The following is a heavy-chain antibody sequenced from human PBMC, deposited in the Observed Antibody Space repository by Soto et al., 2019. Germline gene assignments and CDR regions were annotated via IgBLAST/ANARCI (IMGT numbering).Heavy chain of an antibody. CDR3: ARVVRGVGVVNFFGWFDP. V-gene: IGHV1-69*13. J-gene: IGHJ5*02. CDR1: GGTFSSYA. D-gene: IGHD3-3*01. CDR2: IIPIYGTA. Sequence: SVKVSCKASGGTFSSYAISWLRQAPGQGLEWMGGIIPIYGTANYAQKFQGRVTITADESTSTAYMELSSLRSDDTAVYYCARVVRGVGVVNFFGWFDPWGQGTPVTVSS.